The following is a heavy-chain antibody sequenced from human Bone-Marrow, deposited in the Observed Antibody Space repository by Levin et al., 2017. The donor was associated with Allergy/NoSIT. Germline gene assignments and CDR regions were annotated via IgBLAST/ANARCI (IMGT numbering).Heavy chain of an antibody. CDR2: TSYNEVSK. J-gene: IGHJ3*02. D-gene: IGHD1-26*01. CDR1: GFTFGNSNA. Sequence: PGGSLRLSCAASGFTFGNSNALHWVRQAPGRGLEWVAVTSYNEVSKYYADSVKGRFTISGDNSKNTLHLQMNSLRLEDTAVYFCATSSTWDDAFDKWGQGTMVIVSS. CDR3: ATSSTWDDAFDK. V-gene: IGHV3-30-3*01.